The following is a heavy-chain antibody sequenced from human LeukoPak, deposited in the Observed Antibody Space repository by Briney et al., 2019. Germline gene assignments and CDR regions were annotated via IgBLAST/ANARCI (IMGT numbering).Heavy chain of an antibody. CDR2: ISAYNGNT. J-gene: IGHJ4*02. Sequence: ASVKVSCKASGYTFTNYDINWVRQAPGQGLEWMGWISAYNGNTNYAQKLQGRVTMTTDTSTSTAYMELRSLRSDDTAVYYCAKTYSSSWDLGYWGQGTLVTVSS. CDR1: GYTFTNYD. CDR3: AKTYSSSWDLGY. D-gene: IGHD6-6*01. V-gene: IGHV1-18*01.